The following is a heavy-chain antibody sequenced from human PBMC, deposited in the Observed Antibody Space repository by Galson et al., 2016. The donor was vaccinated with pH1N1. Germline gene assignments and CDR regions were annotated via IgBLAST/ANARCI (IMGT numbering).Heavy chain of an antibody. J-gene: IGHJ4*02. CDR2: RRYDGSDK. Sequence: SLRLSCAASGFTFSNYDMHWVRQAPGKGLEWVAFRRYDGSDKYYADSVKGRFTISRDISKKTLYLQMNSLKVEDTAVYYGAKFCQELPDGFAYWGQGTLVTVSS. V-gene: IGHV3-30*02. D-gene: IGHD6-13*01. CDR3: AKFCQELPDGFAY. CDR1: GFTFSNYD.